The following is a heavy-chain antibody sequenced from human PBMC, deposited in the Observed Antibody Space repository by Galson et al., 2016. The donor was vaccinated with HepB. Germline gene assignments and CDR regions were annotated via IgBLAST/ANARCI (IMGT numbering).Heavy chain of an antibody. Sequence: SLRLSCAASGFIVTAHYMTWVRQAPGKGPERVSVISSRGSTYYADPGKGRFTISRDNSKNPLYLQMNCLRAEDTAVYYRARKSDTGTLVGDLWGQGTLVTVSS. CDR1: GFIVTAHY. D-gene: IGHD1-14*01. J-gene: IGHJ5*02. CDR2: ISSRGST. V-gene: IGHV3-66*01. CDR3: ARKSDTGTLVGDL.